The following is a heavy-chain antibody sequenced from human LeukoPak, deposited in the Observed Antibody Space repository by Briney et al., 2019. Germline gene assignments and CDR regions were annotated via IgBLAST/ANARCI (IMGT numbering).Heavy chain of an antibody. CDR1: GGSISSGDYY. Sequence: SETLSLTCTVSGGSISSGDYYWSWIRQPRGKGLEWIGYMYYSGSTYYNRSLKSRVTISVDTSKNQFSLKLSSVTAADTAVYYCAGSYGHYYYYMDVWGKGTTVTVSS. CDR2: MYYSGST. CDR3: AGSYGHYYYYMDV. D-gene: IGHD5-18*01. V-gene: IGHV4-30-4*08. J-gene: IGHJ6*03.